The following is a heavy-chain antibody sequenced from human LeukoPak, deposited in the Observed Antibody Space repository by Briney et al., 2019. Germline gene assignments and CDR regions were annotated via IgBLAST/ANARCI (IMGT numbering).Heavy chain of an antibody. D-gene: IGHD3-10*01. CDR2: FFTSGTSGTT. CDR1: GVSVSTYY. J-gene: IGHJ6*02. CDR3: ARYGSGRDYGMDV. V-gene: IGHV4-4*07. Sequence: SETLSLTCTVSGVSVSTYYWSWIRQPAGKGLEFIGRFFTSGTSGTTNYNPSLKSRVTMSLDTSKNQFSLKLISVTAADTAVYYCARYGSGRDYGMDVWGQGTTVTVSS.